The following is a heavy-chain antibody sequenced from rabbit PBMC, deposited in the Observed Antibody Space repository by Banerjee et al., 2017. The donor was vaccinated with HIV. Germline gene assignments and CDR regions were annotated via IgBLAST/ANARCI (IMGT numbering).Heavy chain of an antibody. CDR1: GIDFSNYYY. J-gene: IGHJ4*01. D-gene: IGHD4-1*01. CDR2: INTSSGNT. Sequence: QSLEESGGDLVKPGASLTLTCTASGIDFSNYYYTCWVRQAPGKGLEWIACINTSSGNTVYASWAKGRFTISKTSSTTVTLQMTSLTAADTATYFCARDSAGREDFNLWGPGTLVTVS. V-gene: IGHV1S40*01. CDR3: ARDSAGREDFNL.